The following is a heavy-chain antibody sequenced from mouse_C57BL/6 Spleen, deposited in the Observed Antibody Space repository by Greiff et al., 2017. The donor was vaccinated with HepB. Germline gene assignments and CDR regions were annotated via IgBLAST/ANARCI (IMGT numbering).Heavy chain of an antibody. V-gene: IGHV2-6-1*01. CDR2: IWSDGST. J-gene: IGHJ4*01. CDR3: ARHDYGSSSSMAMDY. CDR1: GFSLTSYG. D-gene: IGHD1-1*01. Sequence: VNLVESGPGLVAPSQRLSITCTVSGFSLTSYGVHWVRQPPGKGLEWLVVIWSDGSTTYNSALKSRLSISKDNSKSQVFLKMNSLQTDDTAMYYCARHDYGSSSSMAMDYWGQGTSVTVSS.